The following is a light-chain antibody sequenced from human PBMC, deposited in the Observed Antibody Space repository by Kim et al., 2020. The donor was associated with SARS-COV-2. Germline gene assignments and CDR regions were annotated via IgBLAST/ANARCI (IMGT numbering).Light chain of an antibody. V-gene: IGKV3D-7*01. Sequence: GERLTLSCSASRSVSSSYLTWYQQKPGQAPRLRIYGASTRATSIPARFSGSGSGTDFTLTISSLQPEDFAVYYCQQDYNLPWTFGQGTKVDIK. CDR1: RSVSSSY. CDR3: QQDYNLPWT. CDR2: GAS. J-gene: IGKJ1*01.